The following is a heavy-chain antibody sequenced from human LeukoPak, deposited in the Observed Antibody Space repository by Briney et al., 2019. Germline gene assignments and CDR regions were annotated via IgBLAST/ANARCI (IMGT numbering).Heavy chain of an antibody. Sequence: ASVKVSCEASGYTFTSYAMHWVRQASGQRLEWMGWINAGNGNTKYSQEFQGRVTITRDTSASTAYMELSSLRSEDMAVYYCARKGLAAWDAFDIWGQGTMVTVSS. V-gene: IGHV1-3*03. J-gene: IGHJ3*02. CDR3: ARKGLAAWDAFDI. CDR1: GYTFTSYA. CDR2: INAGNGNT. D-gene: IGHD6-13*01.